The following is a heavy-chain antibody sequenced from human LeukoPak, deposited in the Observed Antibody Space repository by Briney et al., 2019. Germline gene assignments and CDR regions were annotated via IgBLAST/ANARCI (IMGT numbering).Heavy chain of an antibody. V-gene: IGHV1-69*01. CDR1: GGTFSSYA. D-gene: IGHD7-27*01. J-gene: IGHJ4*02. Sequence: SVKVSCKAPGGTFSSYAISWVRQAPGQGLEWMGGIIPIFGTANYAQKFQGRVTITADESTSTAYMELSSLRSEDTAVYYCARDLLTGKDYWGQGTLVTVSS. CDR2: IIPIFGTA. CDR3: ARDLLTGKDY.